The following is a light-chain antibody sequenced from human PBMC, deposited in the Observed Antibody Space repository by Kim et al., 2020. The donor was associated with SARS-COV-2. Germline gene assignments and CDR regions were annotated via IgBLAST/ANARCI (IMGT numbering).Light chain of an antibody. CDR1: NLGRIS. CDR2: NDS. Sequence: APGKTARMTWWGNNLGRISVHWYQQKPGQAPVLVIYNDSDRPSGIPERFSGSNSGNTATLIISRVEAGDEADYYCQVWDSSSDHWVFGGGTQLTVL. CDR3: QVWDSSSDHWV. J-gene: IGLJ3*02. V-gene: IGLV3-21*04.